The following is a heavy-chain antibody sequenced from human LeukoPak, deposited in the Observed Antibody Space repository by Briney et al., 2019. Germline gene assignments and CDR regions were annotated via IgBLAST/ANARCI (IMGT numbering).Heavy chain of an antibody. V-gene: IGHV3-23*01. J-gene: IGHJ4*02. CDR2: ISGSGGST. D-gene: IGHD5-18*01. Sequence: GGSLRLSCAASGFTFSTYGMSWVRQAPGKGLEWVSAISGSGGSTYYADSVKGRFTISRDNSKNTLSLQMNSLRAEDTAVYYCANRDTAMEFDYWGQGTLVTVSS. CDR3: ANRDTAMEFDY. CDR1: GFTFSTYG.